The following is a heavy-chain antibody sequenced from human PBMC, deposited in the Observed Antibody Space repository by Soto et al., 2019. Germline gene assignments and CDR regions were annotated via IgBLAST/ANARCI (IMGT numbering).Heavy chain of an antibody. CDR2: ISAYNGNT. V-gene: IGHV1-18*01. CDR3: ASSLAAAGTFLQYEFDP. D-gene: IGHD6-13*01. J-gene: IGHJ5*02. CDR1: GYTFTSYG. Sequence: QVKLVQSGAEVKKPGASVKVSCKASGYTFTSYGISWVRQAPGQGLEWMGWISAYNGNTNYAQKLQGRVTITTATSQSTAYMELRSVRSDDTAVYYCASSLAAAGTFLQYEFDPWGQGTLVTVSS.